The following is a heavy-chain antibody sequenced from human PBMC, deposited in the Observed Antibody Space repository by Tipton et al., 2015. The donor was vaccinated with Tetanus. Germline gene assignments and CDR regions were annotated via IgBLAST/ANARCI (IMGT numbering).Heavy chain of an antibody. CDR2: IYYGGST. Sequence: TLSLTCTVSGGSISSYYWSWIRQPPGKGLEWIGYIYYGGSTNYNPSLKSRVTISVDTSKNQFSLKLSSVTAADTAVYYCARVLRSGWLHAFDIWGQGTMVTVSS. J-gene: IGHJ3*02. CDR1: GGSISSYY. CDR3: ARVLRSGWLHAFDI. D-gene: IGHD6-19*01. V-gene: IGHV4-59*01.